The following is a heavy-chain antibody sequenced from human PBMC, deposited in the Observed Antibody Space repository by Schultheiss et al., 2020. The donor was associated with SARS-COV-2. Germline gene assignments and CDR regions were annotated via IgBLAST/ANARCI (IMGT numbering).Heavy chain of an antibody. CDR3: AREREYQLPPYYYYYYMDV. V-gene: IGHV4-39*07. CDR1: GGSISSSSYY. J-gene: IGHJ6*03. Sequence: ETLSLTCTVSGGSISSSSYYWGWIRQPPGKGLEWIGSIYYSGSTYYNPSLKSRVTISVDTSKNQFSLKLSSVTAADTAVYYCAREREYQLPPYYYYYYMDVWGKGTTVTVSS. CDR2: IYYSGST. D-gene: IGHD2-2*01.